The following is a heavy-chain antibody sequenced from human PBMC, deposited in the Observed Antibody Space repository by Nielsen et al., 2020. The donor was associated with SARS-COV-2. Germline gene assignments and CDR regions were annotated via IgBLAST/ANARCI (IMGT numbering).Heavy chain of an antibody. Sequence: GGSLRLSCTASGFTFGDYAMSWFRQAPGKGLEWVAFIKSKAHGGTTEYAASVKGRFTISRDDSKSIAHLQMNSLRAEDTAVYYCAKDRGEITIFGVVPEWYFDLWGRGTLVTVSS. CDR2: IKSKAHGGTT. CDR3: AKDRGEITIFGVVPEWYFDL. J-gene: IGHJ2*01. D-gene: IGHD3-3*01. CDR1: GFTFGDYA. V-gene: IGHV3-49*03.